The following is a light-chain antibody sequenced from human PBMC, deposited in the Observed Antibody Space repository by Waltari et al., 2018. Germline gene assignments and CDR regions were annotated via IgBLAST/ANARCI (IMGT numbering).Light chain of an antibody. Sequence: SSELSQDPAVSVALGQTVRITCQGDSLRTSYATWYQQKPGQAPLLVIYGKNNRPSGSPDRVYGSSSGDTASLTITGAQAEDEADYYCFSRDSSANHRVFGTGTQVTVL. CDR3: FSRDSSANHRV. V-gene: IGLV3-19*01. CDR1: SLRTSY. CDR2: GKN. J-gene: IGLJ1*01.